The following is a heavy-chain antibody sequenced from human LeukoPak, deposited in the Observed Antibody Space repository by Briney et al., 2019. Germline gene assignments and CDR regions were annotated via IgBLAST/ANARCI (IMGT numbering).Heavy chain of an antibody. J-gene: IGHJ4*02. D-gene: IGHD6-13*01. V-gene: IGHV1-18*01. CDR3: ARGESIAAASGDFDY. CDR2: ISAYNGNT. CDR1: GYTFTSYG. Sequence: ASVKVSCKASGYTFTSYGISWVRQAPGQGLEWMGWISAYNGNTNYAQKLQGRVTMTTDTSTSTAYMELRSLRSDDTAVYYCARGESIAAASGDFDYWGQGTLVTVSS.